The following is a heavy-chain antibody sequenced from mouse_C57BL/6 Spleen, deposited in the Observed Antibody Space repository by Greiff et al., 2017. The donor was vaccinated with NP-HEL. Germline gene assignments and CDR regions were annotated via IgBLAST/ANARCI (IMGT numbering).Heavy chain of an antibody. J-gene: IGHJ4*01. D-gene: IGHD1-1*01. CDR3: ARPIYGSSSYAMDY. CDR2: ISSGSSTI. Sequence: EVMLVESGGGLVKPGGSLKLSCAASGFTFSDYGMHWVRQAPEKGLEWVAYISSGSSTIYYADTVKGRFTISRDNAKNTLFLQMTSLRSEDTAMYYCARPIYGSSSYAMDYWGQGTSVTVSS. CDR1: GFTFSDYG. V-gene: IGHV5-17*01.